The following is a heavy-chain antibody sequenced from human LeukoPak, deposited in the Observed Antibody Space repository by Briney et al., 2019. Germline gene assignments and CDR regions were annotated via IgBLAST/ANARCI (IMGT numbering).Heavy chain of an antibody. J-gene: IGHJ4*02. CDR2: ISAYNGNT. CDR1: GYTFTSYG. D-gene: IGHD2-15*01. Sequence: ASVKVSCKASGYTFTSYGISWVRQATGQGLEWMGWISAYNGNTNYAQKLQGRVTMTTDTSTSTAYMELRSLRSDDTAVYYCARVRGYCSGGSFYSVYWGQGTLVTVSS. CDR3: ARVRGYCSGGSFYSVY. V-gene: IGHV1-18*01.